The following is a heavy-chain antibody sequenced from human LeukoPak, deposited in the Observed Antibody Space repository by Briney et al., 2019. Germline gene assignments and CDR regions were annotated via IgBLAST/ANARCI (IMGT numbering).Heavy chain of an antibody. Sequence: TETLSLTCTVSAGSISSSSYYWGWIRQPPGKGLEWIGSIYYSGSTYYNPSLKSRVTISVDTSKNQFSLKLSSVTAADTAVYYCARHSPWVRGVIMSRNWFDPWGQGTLVTVSS. J-gene: IGHJ5*02. CDR3: ARHSPWVRGVIMSRNWFDP. D-gene: IGHD3-10*01. V-gene: IGHV4-39*01. CDR1: AGSISSSSYY. CDR2: IYYSGST.